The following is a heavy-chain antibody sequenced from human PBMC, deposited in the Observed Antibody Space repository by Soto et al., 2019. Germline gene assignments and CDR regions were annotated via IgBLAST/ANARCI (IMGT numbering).Heavy chain of an antibody. CDR1: GYTFTSYA. CDR3: ARGWLGPDY. Sequence: HVQLVQSGAEVKKPGASLKVSCKASGYTFTSYAMHWVRQAPGQRFEWMGWINAGNGNTKYSQKVQGRVPITRDTSASPAYMELSSLRSEDTGVYYCARGWLGPDYWGLGTLVTVSS. CDR2: INAGNGNT. J-gene: IGHJ4*02. D-gene: IGHD6-19*01. V-gene: IGHV1-3*01.